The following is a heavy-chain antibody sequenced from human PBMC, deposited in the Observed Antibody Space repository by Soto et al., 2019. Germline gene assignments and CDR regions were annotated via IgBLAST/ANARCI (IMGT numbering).Heavy chain of an antibody. CDR1: GFTFSGDA. CDR2: ISSDGAST. J-gene: IGHJ3*02. D-gene: IGHD3-10*01. Sequence: GGSLRLSCSAPGFTFSGDAVYWVRQAPGKGLESVSGISSDGASTYYADSVKGRFTISRDNSKNTLYLQMSRLRPEDTAVFYCVVRGSAFDIWGQGTMVTVSS. CDR3: VVRGSAFDI. V-gene: IGHV3-64D*08.